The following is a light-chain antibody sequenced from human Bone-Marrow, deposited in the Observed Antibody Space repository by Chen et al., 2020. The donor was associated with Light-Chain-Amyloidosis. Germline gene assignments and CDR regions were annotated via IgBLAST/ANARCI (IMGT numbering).Light chain of an antibody. V-gene: IGLV3-25*03. J-gene: IGLJ2*01. CDR1: DLPNKY. CDR2: GDT. CDR3: QAEGDGGTYEVK. Sequence: SYELTQPPSVSLSPGQTARITFSGDDLPNKYAYWYQQKPGQAPVLVIHGDTERPSWLCERLSGSSSGTTATLTNRGVLAEDVADYQCQAEGDGGTYEVKFGGGTKLTVL.